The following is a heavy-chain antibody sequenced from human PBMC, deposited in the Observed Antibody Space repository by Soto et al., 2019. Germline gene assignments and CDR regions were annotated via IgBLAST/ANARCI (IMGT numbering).Heavy chain of an antibody. CDR1: GYTFTGYY. D-gene: IGHD3-3*01. CDR3: ARARRITIFGVVPERYNWFDP. V-gene: IGHV1-2*02. CDR2: INPNSGGT. Sequence: ASVKVSCKASGYTFTGYYMHWVRQAPGQGLEWMGWINPNSGGTNYAQKFQGRVTMTRDTSISTAYMELSRLRSEDTAVYYCARARRITIFGVVPERYNWFDPWGQGTLVT. J-gene: IGHJ5*02.